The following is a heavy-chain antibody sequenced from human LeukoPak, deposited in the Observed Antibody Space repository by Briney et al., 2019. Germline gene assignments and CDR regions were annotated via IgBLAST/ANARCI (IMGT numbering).Heavy chain of an antibody. CDR3: AKDRSYSYGSLNWFDP. CDR2: ISGSGGST. J-gene: IGHJ5*02. V-gene: IGHV3-23*01. Sequence: QSGGSLRLSCAASGFTFSSYAISWVRQAPGKGLEWVSAISGSGGSTYYADSVKGRFTISRDNSKNTLYLQMNSLRAEDTAVYYCAKDRSYSYGSLNWFDPWGQGTLVTVSS. D-gene: IGHD5-18*01. CDR1: GFTFSSYA.